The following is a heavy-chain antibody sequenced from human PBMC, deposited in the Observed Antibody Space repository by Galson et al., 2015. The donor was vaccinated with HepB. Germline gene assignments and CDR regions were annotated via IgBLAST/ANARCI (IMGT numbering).Heavy chain of an antibody. CDR2: FDPEDGET. CDR3: ATGIQLWFSYAFDT. V-gene: IGHV1-24*01. D-gene: IGHD5-18*01. CDR1: GYTLTELS. Sequence: SVKVSCKVSGYTLTELSMHWVRQAPGKGLEWMGGFDPEDGETIYAQKFQGRVTMTEDKSTDTAYMELSSLRSEDTAVYYCATGIQLWFSYAFDTGGQGTMFTASS. J-gene: IGHJ3*02.